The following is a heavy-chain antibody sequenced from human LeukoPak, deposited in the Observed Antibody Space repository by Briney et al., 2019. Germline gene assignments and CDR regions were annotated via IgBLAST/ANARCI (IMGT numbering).Heavy chain of an antibody. CDR3: ARHSQEHGYYGMDV. J-gene: IGHJ6*02. CDR1: GGSISSGNYY. V-gene: IGHV4-61*02. CDR2: IYTSGST. D-gene: IGHD1/OR15-1a*01. Sequence: SETLSLTCTVSGGSISSGNYYWAWIRQPAGKGLEWIGRIYTSGSTNYNPSLKSRVTISVDTSKSQFSLELRSVTAADTAVYYCARHSQEHGYYGMDVWGQGTTVTVSS.